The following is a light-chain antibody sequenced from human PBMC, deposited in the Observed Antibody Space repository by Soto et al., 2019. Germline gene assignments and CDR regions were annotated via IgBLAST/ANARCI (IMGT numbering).Light chain of an antibody. CDR2: GAS. CDR3: QRYAASPRT. CDR1: QSIGNNY. V-gene: IGKV3-20*01. Sequence: EIVLTQSPGTLSLSPRERATLSCRASQSIGNNYLAWYQHKPGQAPRLLIYGASNRAPGIPERFRGSGSGTDLTLTIRRLEPEDFAIYYCQRYAASPRTFGQGTQVELK. J-gene: IGKJ1*01.